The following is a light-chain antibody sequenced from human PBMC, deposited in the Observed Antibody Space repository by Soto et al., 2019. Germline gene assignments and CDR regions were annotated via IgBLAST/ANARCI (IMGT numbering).Light chain of an antibody. J-gene: IGLJ2*01. CDR1: SSNIGSNT. V-gene: IGLV1-44*01. Sequence: QSVVTQPPSASGTPGQRVTISCSGSSSNIGSNTVNWYQHLPGTAPKRLIYXXNQRPSGXXXXXXXSKPCTSASLAIRGLXXXXXXXXXXAALDDSLNGVIFGGGTKLTVL. CDR2: XXN. CDR3: AALDDSLNGVI.